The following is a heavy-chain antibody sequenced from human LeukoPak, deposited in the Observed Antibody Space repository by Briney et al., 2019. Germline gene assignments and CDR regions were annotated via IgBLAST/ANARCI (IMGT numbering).Heavy chain of an antibody. V-gene: IGHV1-18*04. CDR3: AREHIFEWSRVDY. CDR2: ISAYNGNT. Sequence: ASVTVSFKASGYTFTNYVINWVRQAPGQGLEWVGWISAYNGNTNYTQKFQGRLTITMDTSTSTAYMELRSLRPDDTAVYFCAREHIFEWSRVDYWGQGTLVTVSS. CDR1: GYTFTNYV. J-gene: IGHJ4*02. D-gene: IGHD2-21*01.